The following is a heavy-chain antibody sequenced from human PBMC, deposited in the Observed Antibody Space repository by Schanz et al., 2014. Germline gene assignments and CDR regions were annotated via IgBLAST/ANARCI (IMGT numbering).Heavy chain of an antibody. CDR3: ARGTPFLCDY. J-gene: IGHJ4*02. CDR1: GFTFDNYA. D-gene: IGHD3-16*01. V-gene: IGHV3-9*01. Sequence: EVHLVESGGGLVQPGGSLRLSCAASGFTFDNYAMHWVRQAPGKGLEWVSSISWNSGSVAYADSVKGRFTISRDDAKNSLYLQMSSLRAEDTAVYYCARGTPFLCDYWGQGTLVTVSS. CDR2: ISWNSGSV.